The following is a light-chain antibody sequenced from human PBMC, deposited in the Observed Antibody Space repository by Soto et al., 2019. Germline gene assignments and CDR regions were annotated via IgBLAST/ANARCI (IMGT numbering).Light chain of an antibody. Sequence: EILMTQSPATLSVSPGERAILSCRASQTIGTNLVWYQQKPGQAPRLLLYGASTRATGVPAMFSGSGSGTDFTLTVSSLESEDFAVYYCQQYYNWPPWTFGLGTKVEIK. CDR3: QQYYNWPPWT. V-gene: IGKV3-15*01. CDR1: QTIGTN. J-gene: IGKJ1*01. CDR2: GAS.